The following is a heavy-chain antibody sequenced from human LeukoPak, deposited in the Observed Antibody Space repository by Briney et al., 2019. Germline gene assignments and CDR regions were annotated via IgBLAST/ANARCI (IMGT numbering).Heavy chain of an antibody. D-gene: IGHD2-8*01. CDR1: GFTFDDYA. Sequence: GRSLRLSCAASGFTFDDYAMHWVRQAPGKGLEWVSGISWNSDRIGYADSVKGRFTISRDNSKNTLYLQMNSLRAEDTAVYYCARVCAPGYCTNGVLYFDYWGQGTLVTVSS. CDR3: ARVCAPGYCTNGVLYFDY. J-gene: IGHJ4*02. V-gene: IGHV3-9*01. CDR2: ISWNSDRI.